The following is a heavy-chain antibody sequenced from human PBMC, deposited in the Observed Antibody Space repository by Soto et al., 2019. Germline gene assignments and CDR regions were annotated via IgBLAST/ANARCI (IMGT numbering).Heavy chain of an antibody. CDR1: GGSISSGDYY. V-gene: IGHV4-30-4*02. Sequence: SETLSLTCTVSGGSISSGDYYWSWIRQPPGKGLEWIGYIYYSGSTYYNPSLKSRVTISVDTSKNQFSLKLSSVTAADTAVYYCARGPNFGHPVNFDYWGQGTLVTVSS. D-gene: IGHD1-1*01. J-gene: IGHJ4*02. CDR3: ARGPNFGHPVNFDY. CDR2: IYYSGST.